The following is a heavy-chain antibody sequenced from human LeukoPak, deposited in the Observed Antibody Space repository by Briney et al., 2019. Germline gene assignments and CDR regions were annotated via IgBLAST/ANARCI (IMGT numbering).Heavy chain of an antibody. CDR1: GYTFTGYY. Sequence: ASVKVSCKASGYTFTGYYMHWVRQAPGQGLEWMGWINPNSGGTNYAQKFQGRVTMTRDTSISTAYMELSRLRSDDTAVYYCARDAAPPASYGDYESSWFDPWGQGTLVTVSS. V-gene: IGHV1-2*02. CDR2: INPNSGGT. CDR3: ARDAAPPASYGDYESSWFDP. J-gene: IGHJ5*02. D-gene: IGHD4-17*01.